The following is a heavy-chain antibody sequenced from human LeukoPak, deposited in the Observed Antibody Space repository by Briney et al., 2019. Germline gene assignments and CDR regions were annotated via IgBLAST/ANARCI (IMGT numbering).Heavy chain of an antibody. CDR1: GFTFSSYA. CDR2: ISGSGGST. J-gene: IGHJ6*02. V-gene: IGHV3-23*01. D-gene: IGHD3-3*01. Sequence: GGSLRLSCAASGFTFSSYAMSWVRQAPGKGLEWVSAISGSGGSTYYADSVKGRFTISRDNSKNTLYLQMNSLRAEDTAVYYCARGYYDFWSGHFYYYYGMDVWGQGTTVTVS. CDR3: ARGYYDFWSGHFYYYYGMDV.